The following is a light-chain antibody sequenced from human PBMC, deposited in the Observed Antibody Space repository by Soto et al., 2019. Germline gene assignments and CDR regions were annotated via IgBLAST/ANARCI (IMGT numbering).Light chain of an antibody. CDR1: QSVSSN. CDR3: QQSYSSPPT. Sequence: EILMTQSPASLSASPGDRAIITCRASQSVSSNLAWYQQKPGKAPKLLICAASSSTSGVASRISGSRAGPVFTLTISRLQPEDFATYYCQQSYSSPPTFGQGTKVDIK. CDR2: AAS. V-gene: IGKV1-39*01. J-gene: IGKJ1*01.